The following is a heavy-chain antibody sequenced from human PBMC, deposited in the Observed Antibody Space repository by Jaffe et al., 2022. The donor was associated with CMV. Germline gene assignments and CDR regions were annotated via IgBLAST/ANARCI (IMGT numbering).Heavy chain of an antibody. CDR1: GFTFSSYG. D-gene: IGHD7-27*01. CDR2: IWYDGSNK. CDR3: ARDLKLGIVDAFDI. V-gene: IGHV3-33*08. Sequence: QVQLVESGGGVVQPGRSLRLSCAASGFTFSSYGMHWVRQAPGKGLEWVAVIWYDGSNKYYADSVKGRFTISRDNSKNTLYLQMNSLRAEDTAVYYCARDLKLGIVDAFDIWGQGTMVTVSS. J-gene: IGHJ3*02.